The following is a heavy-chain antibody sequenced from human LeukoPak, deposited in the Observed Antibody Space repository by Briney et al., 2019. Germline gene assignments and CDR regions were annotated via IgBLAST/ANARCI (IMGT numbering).Heavy chain of an antibody. CDR3: ARRWGPHCSSISCYWRDWYFDL. J-gene: IGHJ2*01. Sequence: ASVEVSCKASGYTFTSYGISWVRQAPGQGLEWMGWISAYNGNTNYAQKFQGRVTITADEFTSTAYMELSSLRSEDTAVYYCARRWGPHCSSISCYWRDWYFDLWGRGTLVTVSS. CDR1: GYTFTSYG. CDR2: ISAYNGNT. V-gene: IGHV1-18*01. D-gene: IGHD2-2*01.